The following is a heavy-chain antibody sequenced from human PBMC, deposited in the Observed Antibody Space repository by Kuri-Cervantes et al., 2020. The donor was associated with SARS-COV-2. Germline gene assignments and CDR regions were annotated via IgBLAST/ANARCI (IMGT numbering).Heavy chain of an antibody. CDR1: GFTFSSYA. Sequence: GESLKISCAASGFTFSSYAMHWVRQAPGKGLEWVAVISYDGSNKYYADSVKGRFTISRDNAKNSLYLQMNSLRAEDTAVYYCASEYRIAAAGMSFDYWGQGTLVTVSS. CDR3: ASEYRIAAAGMSFDY. J-gene: IGHJ4*02. CDR2: ISYDGSNK. V-gene: IGHV3-30-3*01. D-gene: IGHD6-13*01.